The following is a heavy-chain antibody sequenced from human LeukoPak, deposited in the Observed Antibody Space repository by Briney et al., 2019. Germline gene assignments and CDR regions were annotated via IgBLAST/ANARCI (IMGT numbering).Heavy chain of an antibody. CDR2: ISAYNGNT. J-gene: IGHJ4*02. CDR3: ARDLYTMVRGVTSPIPFDY. CDR1: VYTFTSYG. V-gene: IGHV1-18*01. D-gene: IGHD3-10*01. Sequence: ASVKVSCKASVYTFTSYGISWVRQAPGQGLEWVGWISAYNGNTNYAQKLQGRVTMTTDTSTSTAYMELRSLRSDDTAVYYCARDLYTMVRGVTSPIPFDYWGQGTLVTVSS.